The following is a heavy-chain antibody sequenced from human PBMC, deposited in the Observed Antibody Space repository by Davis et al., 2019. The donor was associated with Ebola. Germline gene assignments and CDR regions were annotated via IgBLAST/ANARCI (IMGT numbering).Heavy chain of an antibody. D-gene: IGHD2-2*01. J-gene: IGHJ6*02. Sequence: GSLRLSCTVSGGSISSYYWSWIRQPPGKGLEWIGYIYYSGSTNYNPSLKSRVTISVDTSKNQFSLKLSSVTAADTAVYYCARVGVVVVPAAMFDYYYGMDVWGQGTTVTVSS. V-gene: IGHV4-59*12. CDR1: GGSISSYY. CDR2: IYYSGST. CDR3: ARVGVVVVPAAMFDYYYGMDV.